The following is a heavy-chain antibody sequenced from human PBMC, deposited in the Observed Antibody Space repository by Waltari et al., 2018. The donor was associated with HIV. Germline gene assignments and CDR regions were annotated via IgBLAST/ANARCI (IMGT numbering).Heavy chain of an antibody. CDR2: IWYHGDKE. CDR1: GSTFGGYG. CDR3: ARERGYTSPFDL. J-gene: IGHJ1*01. Sequence: QVQLVESGGGVVQPGRYLTLSCEASGSTFGGYGIHWVRQAPGKGVEWVAVIWYHGDKEDYADSVKGRFNISRDNSRNTVFLHMNSLRAEDTGFYFCARERGYTSPFDLWGQGTLVTVSS. V-gene: IGHV3-33*01. D-gene: IGHD5-18*01.